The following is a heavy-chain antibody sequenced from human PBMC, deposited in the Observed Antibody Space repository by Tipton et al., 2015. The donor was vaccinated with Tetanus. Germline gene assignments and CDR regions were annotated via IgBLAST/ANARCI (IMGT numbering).Heavy chain of an antibody. Sequence: TLSLTCSVSGGSISNYYWNWIRQPAGKGLEWIGRIYVTGAINYSPAQQSRVTMSVDPARNQFCLRLSFVTAADAAMYYCAREDVYYHDGSGFYAFDIWGRGTMVAVSS. D-gene: IGHD3-22*01. J-gene: IGHJ3*02. CDR3: AREDVYYHDGSGFYAFDI. CDR2: IYVTGAI. CDR1: GGSISNYY. V-gene: IGHV4-4*07.